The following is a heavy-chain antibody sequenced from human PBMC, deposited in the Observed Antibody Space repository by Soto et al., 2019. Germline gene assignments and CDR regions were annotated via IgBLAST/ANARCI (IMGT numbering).Heavy chain of an antibody. D-gene: IGHD6-6*01. CDR2: IIPIFGTA. Sequence: SVKVSCKASGGTFSSYAISWVRQAPGRGLEWMGGIIPIFGTANYAQKFQGRVTITADESTSTAYMELSSLRSEDTAVYYCARNPAEYSSSGGMDVWGQGTTVTVSS. V-gene: IGHV1-69*13. J-gene: IGHJ6*02. CDR1: GGTFSSYA. CDR3: ARNPAEYSSSGGMDV.